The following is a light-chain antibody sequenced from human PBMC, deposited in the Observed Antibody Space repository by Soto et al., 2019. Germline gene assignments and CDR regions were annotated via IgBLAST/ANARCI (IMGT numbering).Light chain of an antibody. J-gene: IGKJ1*01. CDR2: DAS. V-gene: IGKV1-5*01. Sequence: DIHMTQSPATLSASVGDSVTITCRASQSISHWLAWYQQKPGKAPKFLIYDASSLESGVPSRFSGSGSGTEFTLTISSLQPDDFATYYCQQYDSVLGTFGPGTKVDIK. CDR3: QQYDSVLGT. CDR1: QSISHW.